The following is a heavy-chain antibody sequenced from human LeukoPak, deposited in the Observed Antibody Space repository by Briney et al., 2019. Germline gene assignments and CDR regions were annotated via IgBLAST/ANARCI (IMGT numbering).Heavy chain of an antibody. Sequence: PSESLSLTCAVYGGSFSGYYWSWIRQPPGKGLAWIGEINPSGSTNYNPSLKSRVTISVYTSKNHFSLKMSSVTTADTAVYYCAIRAGRTSYYSYYRDVWRKGTKVTHSS. CDR1: GGSFSGYY. CDR2: INPSGST. V-gene: IGHV4-34*01. J-gene: IGHJ6*03. CDR3: AIRAGRTSYYSYYRDV. D-gene: IGHD6-6*01.